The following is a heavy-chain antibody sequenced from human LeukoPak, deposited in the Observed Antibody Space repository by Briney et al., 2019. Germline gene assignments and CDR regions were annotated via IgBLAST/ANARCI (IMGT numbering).Heavy chain of an antibody. Sequence: GASVKVSCKDSGYTLTELAMHWVRQAPGSGLEWMGNVDLEDGEAIYPQKFQGRVTLTQDTSTDTAYMELSSLRSEDTAVYYCAAWAGRGNVRQGYYYYYMDVWGKGTTVTVS. CDR2: VDLEDGEA. J-gene: IGHJ6*03. D-gene: IGHD1-26*01. CDR1: GYTLTELA. CDR3: AAWAGRGNVRQGYYYYYMDV. V-gene: IGHV1-24*01.